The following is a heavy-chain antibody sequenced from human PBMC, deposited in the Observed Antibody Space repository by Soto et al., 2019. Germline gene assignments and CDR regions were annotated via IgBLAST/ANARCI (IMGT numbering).Heavy chain of an antibody. CDR3: AKDAGFLEWLLSCFDY. CDR2: ISGSGGST. CDR1: GFTFSSYA. D-gene: IGHD3-3*01. J-gene: IGHJ4*02. V-gene: IGHV3-23*01. Sequence: GESLKISCAASGFTFSSYAMSWVRQAPGKGLEWVSAISGSGGSTYYADSVKGRFTISRDNSKNTLYLQMNSLRAEDTAVYYCAKDAGFLEWLLSCFDYWGQGTLVTVSS.